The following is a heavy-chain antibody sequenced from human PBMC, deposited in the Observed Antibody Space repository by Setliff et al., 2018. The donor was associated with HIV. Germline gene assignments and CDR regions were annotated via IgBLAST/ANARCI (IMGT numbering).Heavy chain of an antibody. J-gene: IGHJ6*03. V-gene: IGHV1-8*02. CDR3: ARARRDSYDRGRRNHYYIDV. Sequence: ASVKVSCKASGYTFRSYDINWVRQATGQGLEWMGWMNPNSGNTGYAQKFQGRVTMTRDTSIGTAYMELNNLKFEDTAVYYCARARRDSYDRGRRNHYYIDVWGKGTPGTVSS. D-gene: IGHD3-22*01. CDR2: MNPNSGNT. CDR1: GYTFRSYD.